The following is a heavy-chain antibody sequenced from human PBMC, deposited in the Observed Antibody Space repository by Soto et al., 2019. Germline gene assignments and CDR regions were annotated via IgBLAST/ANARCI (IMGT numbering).Heavy chain of an antibody. CDR3: ARNLGTAAAGTDYYHGMDV. J-gene: IGHJ6*02. CDR2: IKQDGSEK. Sequence: GGSLRLSCGDSGFTFRSYWMSWVRQAPGKGLEWVANIKQDGSEKNYVDSVKGRFTISRDNAKSSLYLQMNSLRAEDTAVYYCARNLGTAAAGTDYYHGMDVWGQGTTVTVSS. D-gene: IGHD6-13*01. V-gene: IGHV3-7*03. CDR1: GFTFRSYW.